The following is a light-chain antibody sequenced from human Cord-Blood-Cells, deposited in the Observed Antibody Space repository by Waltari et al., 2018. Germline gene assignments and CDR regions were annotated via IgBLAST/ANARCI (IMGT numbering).Light chain of an antibody. J-gene: IGLJ3*02. CDR3: SSYTSSSRV. CDR2: DVS. V-gene: IGLV2-14*01. CDR1: SSDAGGYHY. Sequence: QSALTQPASVSGSPGQSITISCTGTSSDAGGYHYVSWYQQHPGKAPKLMIYDVSKRPSGVSNRFSGSKSGNTASLTISGLQAEDEADYYCSSYTSSSRVFGGGTKLTVL.